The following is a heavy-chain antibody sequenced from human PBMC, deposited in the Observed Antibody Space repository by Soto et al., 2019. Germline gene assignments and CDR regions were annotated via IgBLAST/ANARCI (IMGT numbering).Heavy chain of an antibody. CDR2: IYYSGST. Sequence: SETLSLTCTVSGGSISSYYWSWIRQPPGKGLEWIGYIYYSGSTNYNHSLKSRVTISVDTSKNQFSLKLSSVTAADTAVYYWASMVVAADYFDYWGQGTLVTVSS. V-gene: IGHV4-59*08. J-gene: IGHJ4*02. D-gene: IGHD2-15*01. CDR3: ASMVVAADYFDY. CDR1: GGSISSYY.